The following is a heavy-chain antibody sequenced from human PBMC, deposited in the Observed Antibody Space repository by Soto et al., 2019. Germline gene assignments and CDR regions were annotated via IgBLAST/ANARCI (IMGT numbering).Heavy chain of an antibody. CDR3: ARWIVATITGQDYYYGMDV. CDR2: ISAYNGNT. J-gene: IGHJ6*02. D-gene: IGHD5-12*01. V-gene: IGHV1-18*01. CDR1: GYTFTSYG. Sequence: ASVKVSCKASGYTFTSYGISWVRQAPGQGLEWMGWISAYNGNTNYAQKLQGRVTMTTDTSTSTAYMELRSLRSDDTAVYYCARWIVATITGQDYYYGMDVWGQGTTVTVSS.